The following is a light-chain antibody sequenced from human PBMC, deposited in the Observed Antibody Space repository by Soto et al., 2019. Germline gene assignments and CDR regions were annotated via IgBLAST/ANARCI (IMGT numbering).Light chain of an antibody. J-gene: IGKJ4*01. CDR2: GAS. CDR1: QSVRSSY. CDR3: QQHGSSSLT. Sequence: IVLTQSPGTLSLSPGERATLSCSASQSVRSSYLAWYQQKPGQAPRLLIYGASSRATGIPDRISGSGSGTDFTLTISRLEPEDCVVYYCQQHGSSSLTFGGGTKVEIK. V-gene: IGKV3-20*01.